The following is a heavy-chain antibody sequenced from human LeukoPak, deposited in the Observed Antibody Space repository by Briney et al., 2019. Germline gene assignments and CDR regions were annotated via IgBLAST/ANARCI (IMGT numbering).Heavy chain of an antibody. CDR2: VNPNTGNT. J-gene: IGHJ4*02. CDR3: ARGPLN. CDR1: GYTFTGCY. Sequence: ASVKVSCKASGYTFTGCYIHWVRQAPGQGLAGMGWVNPNTGNTKYAQKFQGRVTMTRDTSITTAYMELYSLRFDETAVYYCARGPLNWGQGTLVTVSS. V-gene: IGHV1-2*02.